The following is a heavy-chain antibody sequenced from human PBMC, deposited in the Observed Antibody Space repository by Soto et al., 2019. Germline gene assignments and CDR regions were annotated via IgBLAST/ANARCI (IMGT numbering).Heavy chain of an antibody. CDR3: AREFACSGGSCYTGVYEH. Sequence: QVHLVQSGAEVQKPGSSLKLSCKASGGTFSTYAFTWVRQAPGQGLEWSGGLVPIFDAGNYAPRFQGRVTTTADDSTDTVYMELSGLTSDDTAVYFCAREFACSGGSCYTGVYEHWGQGTLVTVSS. CDR1: GGTFSTYA. D-gene: IGHD2-15*01. CDR2: LVPIFDAG. V-gene: IGHV1-69*01. J-gene: IGHJ4*02.